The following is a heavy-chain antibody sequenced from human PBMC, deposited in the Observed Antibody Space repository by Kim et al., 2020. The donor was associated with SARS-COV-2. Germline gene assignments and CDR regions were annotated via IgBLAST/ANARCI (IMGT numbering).Heavy chain of an antibody. CDR2: INHSGST. CDR1: GGSFSGYY. J-gene: IGHJ3*02. V-gene: IGHV4-34*01. CDR3: ARPGSSGSYNAFDI. D-gene: IGHD1-26*01. Sequence: SETLSLTCAVYGGSFSGYYWSWIRQPPGKGLEWIGEINHSGSTNYNPSLKSRVTISVDTSKNQFSLKLSSVTAADTAVYYCARPGSSGSYNAFDIWGQGTMVTVSS.